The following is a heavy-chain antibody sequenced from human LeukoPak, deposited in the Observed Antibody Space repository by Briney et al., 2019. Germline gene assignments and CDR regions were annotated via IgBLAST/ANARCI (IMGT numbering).Heavy chain of an antibody. Sequence: GGSLRLSCAASGFTFRSYSMNWVRQAPGKGLEGVSSISSRSSYIYYADSVKGRFTISRDNAKNSLYLQMNRLRAEDTAVYYCAELGITMIGGVWGKGTTVTISS. V-gene: IGHV3-21*01. CDR2: ISSRSSYI. CDR1: GFTFRSYS. D-gene: IGHD3-10*02. CDR3: AELGITMIGGV. J-gene: IGHJ6*04.